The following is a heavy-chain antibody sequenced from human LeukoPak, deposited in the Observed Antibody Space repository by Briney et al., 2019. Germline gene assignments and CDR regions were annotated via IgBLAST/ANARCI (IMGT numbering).Heavy chain of an antibody. D-gene: IGHD3-22*01. V-gene: IGHV3-30*03. CDR1: GFTFSSYG. J-gene: IGHJ4*02. CDR3: ARSSSGYYLSFYDY. CDR2: ISYDGSHK. Sequence: PGRSLRLSCAASGFTFSSYGMHWVRQAPGKGLEWVAVISYDGSHKYYADSVKGRFTISRDNSKNTLYLQMNSLRAEDTAVYYCARSSSGYYLSFYDYWGQGTLVTVSS.